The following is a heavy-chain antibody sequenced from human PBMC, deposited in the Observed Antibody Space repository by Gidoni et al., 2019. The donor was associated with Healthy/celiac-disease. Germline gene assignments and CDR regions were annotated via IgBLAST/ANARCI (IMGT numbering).Heavy chain of an antibody. CDR3: AKGSAVVPAAITLWYFDL. CDR1: GFTFSSYA. Sequence: EVQLLESGGGLVQPGGSLRLSCSASGFTFSSYAMSWVRQAPGKGLEWVSAISGSGGSTYYADSVKGRFTISRDNSKNTLYQQMNSLRAEDTAVYYCAKGSAVVPAAITLWYFDLWGRGTLVTVSS. J-gene: IGHJ2*01. D-gene: IGHD2-2*02. V-gene: IGHV3-23*01. CDR2: ISGSGGST.